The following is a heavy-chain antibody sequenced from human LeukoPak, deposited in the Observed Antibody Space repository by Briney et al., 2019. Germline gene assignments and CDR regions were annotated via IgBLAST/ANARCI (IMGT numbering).Heavy chain of an antibody. CDR2: IYHSGST. V-gene: IGHV4-38-2*01. D-gene: IGHD3-22*01. Sequence: SETLSLTCAVSGYSISSGYYWGWIRQPPGKGLEWIGSIYHSGSTYYNPPLKSRVTISVDTSKNQFSLKLSSVTAADTAVYYCARMIVVVITPDYFDYWGQGTLVTVSS. CDR1: GYSISSGYY. J-gene: IGHJ4*02. CDR3: ARMIVVVITPDYFDY.